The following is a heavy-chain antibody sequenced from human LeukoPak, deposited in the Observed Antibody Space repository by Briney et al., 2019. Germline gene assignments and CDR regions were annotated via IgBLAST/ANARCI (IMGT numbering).Heavy chain of an antibody. D-gene: IGHD1-20*01. V-gene: IGHV3-48*03. CDR2: ISSSGSTI. CDR1: GFTFSSYE. Sequence: GGSLRLSCAASGFTFSSYEMNWVRQAPGKGLEWVSYISSSGSTIYYADSVKGRFTISRDNAKNSLYLQMNSLRAEDTAVYYCAKGGSPYNWNDYDAFDIWGQGTMVTVSS. CDR3: AKGGSPYNWNDYDAFDI. J-gene: IGHJ3*02.